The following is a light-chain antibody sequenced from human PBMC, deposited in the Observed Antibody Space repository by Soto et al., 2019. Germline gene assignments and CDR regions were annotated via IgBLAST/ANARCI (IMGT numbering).Light chain of an antibody. J-gene: IGKJ2*01. Sequence: EIVLTQSPATLSLSPGERATLSCRASQSVSSYLAWYQQKPGQAPRLLIYDASNRATGIPARFSGSGSGTDFTLTISSLEPEDFEVYYCQQRSNWPPYTVGQGTKLEIK. V-gene: IGKV3-11*01. CDR1: QSVSSY. CDR2: DAS. CDR3: QQRSNWPPYT.